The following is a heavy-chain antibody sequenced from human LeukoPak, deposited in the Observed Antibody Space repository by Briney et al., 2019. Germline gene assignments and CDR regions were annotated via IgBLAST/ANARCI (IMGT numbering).Heavy chain of an antibody. V-gene: IGHV1-18*04. J-gene: IGHJ4*02. CDR2: ISAYNGNT. D-gene: IGHD3-10*01. CDR1: GYTFTIYG. CDR3: ARGRGTMVRGPLVDY. Sequence: ASVKVSCKASGYTFTIYGISWVRQAPGQGLEWMGWISAYNGNTNYAQKLQGRVTMTTDTSTSTAYMELRSLRSDDTAVYYCARGRGTMVRGPLVDYWGQGTLVTVSS.